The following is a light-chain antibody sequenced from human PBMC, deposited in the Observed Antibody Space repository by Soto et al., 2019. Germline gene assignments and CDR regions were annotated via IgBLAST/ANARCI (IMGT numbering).Light chain of an antibody. V-gene: IGLV2-8*01. Sequence: QSVLTQPPSASGSPGESVTISSTGTSSDVGGYNYVSWYQQHPGKAPKFMIYEVSKRPSGVPDRFSGSKSGNTASLTVSGLQAEDEADYYCSSYAGSNNYVFGSGTKVTVL. J-gene: IGLJ1*01. CDR2: EVS. CDR1: SSDVGGYNY. CDR3: SSYAGSNNYV.